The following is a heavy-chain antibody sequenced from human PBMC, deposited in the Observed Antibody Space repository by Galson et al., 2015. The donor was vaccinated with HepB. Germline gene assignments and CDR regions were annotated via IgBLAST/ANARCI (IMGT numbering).Heavy chain of an antibody. V-gene: IGHV4-59*08. CDR1: GGSMKNYF. Sequence: SETLSLTCTVSGGSMKNYFWSWLRQSPGQGLEWIGYITDRGATKYTPSLTSRVTISLDTSKSHFSLKLRSVTAADTAVYYCARHVGESGSYGMDVWGQGTTVSVSS. CDR2: ITDRGAT. CDR3: ARHVGESGSYGMDV. D-gene: IGHD2-15*01. J-gene: IGHJ6*02.